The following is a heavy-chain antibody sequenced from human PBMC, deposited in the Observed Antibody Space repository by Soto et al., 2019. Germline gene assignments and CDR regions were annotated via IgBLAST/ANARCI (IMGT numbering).Heavy chain of an antibody. CDR3: ARCPVAGTDPLFVDY. Sequence: LRLSCAASGITFSSYAMSWVRQAPGKGLEWVSAISGSGGSTYYADSVKGQFTISRDNSKTTLYLQMNSLRAEDTAVYYCARCPVAGTDPLFVDYWGQGTLVTVSS. D-gene: IGHD6-19*01. CDR1: GITFSSYA. V-gene: IGHV3-23*01. CDR2: ISGSGGST. J-gene: IGHJ4*02.